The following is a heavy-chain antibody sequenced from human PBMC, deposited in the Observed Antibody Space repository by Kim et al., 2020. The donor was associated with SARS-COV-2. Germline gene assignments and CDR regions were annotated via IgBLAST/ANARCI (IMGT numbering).Heavy chain of an antibody. CDR1: GGSISSSSYY. CDR3: ARDGVVRGANAVYYYYGMDV. CDR2: IYYSGST. Sequence: SETLSLTCTVSGGSISSSSYYWGWIRQPPGKGLEWIGSIYYSGSTYYNPSLKSRVTISVDTSKNQFSLKLSSVTAADTAVYYCARDGVVRGANAVYYYYGMDVWGQGTTVTVSS. D-gene: IGHD3-10*01. V-gene: IGHV4-39*07. J-gene: IGHJ6*02.